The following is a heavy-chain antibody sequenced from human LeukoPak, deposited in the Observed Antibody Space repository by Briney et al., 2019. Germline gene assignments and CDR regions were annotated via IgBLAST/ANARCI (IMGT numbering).Heavy chain of an antibody. J-gene: IGHJ4*02. Sequence: PSETLSLTCAVSGDSISSSSYYWGWIRQPPGKGLEWVGTLFYSRSTYYNPSLRSRVTISVDTSNNQFSLKLSSVTAADTAVYYCAYGDYYDRSYSFDYWGQGTLVTVSS. V-gene: IGHV4-39*01. CDR3: AYGDYYDRSYSFDY. CDR1: GDSISSSSYY. CDR2: LFYSRST. D-gene: IGHD3-22*01.